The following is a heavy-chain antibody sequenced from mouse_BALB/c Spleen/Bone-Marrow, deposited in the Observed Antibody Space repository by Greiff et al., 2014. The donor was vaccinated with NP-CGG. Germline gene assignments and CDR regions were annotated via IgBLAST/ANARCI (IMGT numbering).Heavy chain of an antibody. CDR3: TRGGNWEDFDY. D-gene: IGHD4-1*01. CDR1: GFTFSSFG. J-gene: IGHJ2*01. CDR2: ISSGSSPI. Sequence: EVQLVESGGGLVQPGGSRKLSCAASGFTFSSFGMHWVRQAPEKGLEWVAYISSGSSPIFYADTVKGRFTISRDNPKNTLFLQMTSLGSEDTAMYYCTRGGNWEDFDYWGQGTTLTVSS. V-gene: IGHV5-17*02.